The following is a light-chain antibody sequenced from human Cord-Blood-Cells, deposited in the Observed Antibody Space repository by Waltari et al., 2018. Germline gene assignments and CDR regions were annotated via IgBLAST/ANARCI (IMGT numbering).Light chain of an antibody. CDR1: QRISSY. CDR3: QQSYSTPLT. J-gene: IGKJ4*01. CDR2: AAS. Sequence: DIQMTQSPSSLSASVGDRVTITCRASQRISSYLNWYHQKPGKAPKLLIYAASSLQSGVPSRFSGSGSGTDFTLTIRSLQPEDFATYYCQQSYSTPLTFGGGTKVEIK. V-gene: IGKV1-39*01.